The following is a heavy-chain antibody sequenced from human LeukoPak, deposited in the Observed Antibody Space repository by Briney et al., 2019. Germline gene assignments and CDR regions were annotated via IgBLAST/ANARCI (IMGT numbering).Heavy chain of an antibody. J-gene: IGHJ4*02. V-gene: IGHV4-34*01. CDR1: GVSFNDYY. CDR3: TRMTTGHDY. Sequence: SETLSLTCAVSGVSFNDYYWSWVRQTPGEGLEWIGEINHSGYTNDSPSLKSRVTLSIDTSRKQFSLNLRSVTVADSGIYYCTRMTTGHDYWGQGTLVTVSS. CDR2: INHSGYT. D-gene: IGHD4-17*01.